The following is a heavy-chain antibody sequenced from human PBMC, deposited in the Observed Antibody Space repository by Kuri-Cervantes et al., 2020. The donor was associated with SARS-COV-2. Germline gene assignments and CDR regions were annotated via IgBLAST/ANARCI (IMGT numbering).Heavy chain of an antibody. V-gene: IGHV3-21*04. CDR2: ISSSSSYI. J-gene: IGHJ4*02. D-gene: IGHD3-3*01. Sequence: ETLSLTCAASGFTFGSYSMNWVRQAPGKGLEWVSSISSSSSYIYYADSVKGRFTISRDNSKNTLYLQVNSLRAEDTAVYYCAKAGDADFWSGYYTVDYWGQGTLVTVSS. CDR1: GFTFGSYS. CDR3: AKAGDADFWSGYYTVDY.